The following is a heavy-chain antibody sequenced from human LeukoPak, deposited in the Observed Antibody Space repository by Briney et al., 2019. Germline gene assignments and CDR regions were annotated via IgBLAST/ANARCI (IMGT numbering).Heavy chain of an antibody. CDR3: VKAGPGDYVWGE. V-gene: IGHV3-21*01. J-gene: IGHJ4*02. D-gene: IGHD3-16*01. Sequence: PGGSLRLSCAASGFTFSSYTMNWVRQAPGKGLEWVSSISSSRSFIFYADSVKGRFTISRDNAENSLYLQMNSLRAEDTAVYYCVKAGPGDYVWGEWGQGTLVTVSS. CDR1: GFTFSSYT. CDR2: ISSSRSFI.